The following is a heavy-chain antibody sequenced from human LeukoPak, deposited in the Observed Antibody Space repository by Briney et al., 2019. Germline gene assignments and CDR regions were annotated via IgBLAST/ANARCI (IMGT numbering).Heavy chain of an antibody. Sequence: PSETLSLTCAVSGYSISSGYYWGWIRQPPGKGLEWIGSIYHSGSIYYNPSLKSRVTISVDTSKNQFSLKLSSVTAADTAVYYCARLAPAGYSYGRGVFDYWGQGTLVTVSS. CDR3: ARLAPAGYSYGRGVFDY. CDR2: IYHSGSI. CDR1: GYSISSGYY. J-gene: IGHJ4*02. V-gene: IGHV4-38-2*01. D-gene: IGHD5-18*01.